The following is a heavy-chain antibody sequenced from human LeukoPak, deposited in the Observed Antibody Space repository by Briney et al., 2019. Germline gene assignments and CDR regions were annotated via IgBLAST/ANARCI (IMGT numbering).Heavy chain of an antibody. CDR1: GFTFSSYS. D-gene: IGHD6-19*01. V-gene: IGHV3-21*01. Sequence: PGGSLRLSCAASGFTFSSYSMNWVRQAPGKGLEWVSSISSSSSYIYYADSVKGRFTISRDNAKNSLYLQMNSLRAEDTAVYYCARDSSGWYWASGYYYYYMDVWGKGTTVTVSS. CDR2: ISSSSSYI. CDR3: ARDSSGWYWASGYYYYYMDV. J-gene: IGHJ6*03.